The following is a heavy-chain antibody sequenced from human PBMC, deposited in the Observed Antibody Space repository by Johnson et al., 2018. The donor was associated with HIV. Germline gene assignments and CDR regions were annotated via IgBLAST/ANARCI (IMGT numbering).Heavy chain of an antibody. J-gene: IGHJ3*01. CDR3: AKGYYDSSFGLDL. CDR2: ISNSASITNSASTI. Sequence: VQLVESGGGLVKPGGSLRLSCAASGFTFSSYWMSWVRQAPGKGLEWVSYISNSASITNSASTIYYSDSVKGRFSISRDNAKNSLYLNMNNLTVEDTAVYHCAKGYYDSSFGLDLWGQGTMVIVSS. D-gene: IGHD3-3*01. V-gene: IGHV3-48*04. CDR1: GFTFSSYW.